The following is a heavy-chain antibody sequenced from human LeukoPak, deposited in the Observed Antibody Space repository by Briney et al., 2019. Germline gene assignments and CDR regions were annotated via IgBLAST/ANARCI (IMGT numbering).Heavy chain of an antibody. CDR1: GFTFSSYA. J-gene: IGHJ6*03. Sequence: GGSLRLSCAASGFTFSSYAMHWVRQAPGKGLEYVSAISSNGGSTYYANSVKGRFTISRDNSKNTLYLQMNSLRAEDTALYYCARAVLVDHNYYYMDVWGKGTTVTVSS. CDR3: ARAVLVDHNYYYMDV. D-gene: IGHD3-3*02. V-gene: IGHV3-64*01. CDR2: ISSNGGST.